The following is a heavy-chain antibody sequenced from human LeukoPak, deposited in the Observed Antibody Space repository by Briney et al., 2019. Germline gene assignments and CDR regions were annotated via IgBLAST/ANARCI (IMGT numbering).Heavy chain of an antibody. J-gene: IGHJ4*02. CDR2: ISGSGGST. CDR3: AKVGITMVRGVIIPNYFDY. D-gene: IGHD3-10*01. Sequence: GGSLRLSCAASGFNFRSYWMSWVRQAPGKGLEWVSAISGSGGSTYYADSVKGRFTISRDNSKNTLYLQMNSLRAEDTAVYYCAKVGITMVRGVIIPNYFDYWGQGTLVTVSS. V-gene: IGHV3-23*01. CDR1: GFNFRSYW.